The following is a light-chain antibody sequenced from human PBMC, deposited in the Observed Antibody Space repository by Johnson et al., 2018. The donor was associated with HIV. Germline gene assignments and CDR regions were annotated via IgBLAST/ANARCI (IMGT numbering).Light chain of an antibody. J-gene: IGLJ1*01. CDR2: EDT. CDR3: GTWDSSLSAGV. Sequence: QSVLTQPPSVSAAPGQKVSISCSGSSSNIGDNYVSWYQQVPGTAPKLLIYEDTKRPSGIPDRFSGSKSGTSATLGITGLQTGDEANYYCGTWDSSLSAGVFGTGTK. CDR1: SSNIGDNY. V-gene: IGLV1-51*02.